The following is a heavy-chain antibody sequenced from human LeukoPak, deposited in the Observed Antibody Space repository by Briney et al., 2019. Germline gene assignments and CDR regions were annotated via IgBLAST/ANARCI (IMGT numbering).Heavy chain of an antibody. CDR1: GGSISSSNYY. D-gene: IGHD1-26*01. V-gene: IGHV4-39*01. J-gene: IGHJ4*02. CDR3: ARISGSYSVDY. Sequence: SETLSLTCTVSGGSISSSNYYWGWIRQPPGKGLEWIGSIYYSGSTYYNPSLKSRVTISVDTSKNQFSLKLSSVTAADTAVYYCARISGSYSVDYWGQGTLVTVSS. CDR2: IYYSGST.